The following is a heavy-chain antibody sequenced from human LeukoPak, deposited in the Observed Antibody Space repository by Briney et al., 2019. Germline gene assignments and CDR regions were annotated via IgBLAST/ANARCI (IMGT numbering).Heavy chain of an antibody. CDR1: GYTFVSYD. Sequence: ASVTVSCKASGYTFVSYDINWVRQATGQGPEWMGWMSPKSGNTGYAQKFQGRVTMTRDTSINTAYMELSGLISEDTAVYYCTRGPPNWGYDFWGQGTLVTVSS. V-gene: IGHV1-8*01. CDR2: MSPKSGNT. D-gene: IGHD7-27*01. J-gene: IGHJ4*02. CDR3: TRGPPNWGYDF.